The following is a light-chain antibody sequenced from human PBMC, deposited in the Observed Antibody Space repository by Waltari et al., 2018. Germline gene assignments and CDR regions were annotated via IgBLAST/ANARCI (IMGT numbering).Light chain of an antibody. CDR2: DAS. J-gene: IGKJ3*01. CDR3: QQRSNVLFA. V-gene: IGKV3-11*01. Sequence: EVVLTQSPATLSLSPGERATLSCRASQSVSSFLAWYQQKPGQAPRLLIYDASNRATGIPARFSGSGYGTDFTLTISSLEPEDFAVYYCQQRSNVLFAFGPGTKVDFK. CDR1: QSVSSF.